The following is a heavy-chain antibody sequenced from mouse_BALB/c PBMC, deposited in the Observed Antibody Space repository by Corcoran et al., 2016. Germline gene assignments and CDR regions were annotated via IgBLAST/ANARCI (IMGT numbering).Heavy chain of an antibody. CDR1: GFNIKDTY. J-gene: IGHJ3*01. D-gene: IGHD1-1*01. V-gene: IGHV14-3*02. CDR2: IDPANGNT. Sequence: EVQLQQSGAELVKPGASVKLSCTASGFNIKDTYMHWVKQRPEQGLEWIGRIDPANGNTKYDPKFQGKATITAYTSSNTAYLQLSSLTSEDTAVYYCARRDYGSSSSWFAYWGQGTLVTVSA. CDR3: ARRDYGSSSSWFAY.